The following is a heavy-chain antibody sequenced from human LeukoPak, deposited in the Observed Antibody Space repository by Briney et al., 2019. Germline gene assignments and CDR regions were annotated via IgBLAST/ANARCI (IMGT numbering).Heavy chain of an antibody. D-gene: IGHD3-16*01. V-gene: IGHV4-59*11. Sequence: SETLSLTCTVSGVSISGHYWTWVRQPPGEGLEWLGQIHYSGKANYNPSLRSRITISVDTSKNQMSLKVTSVTAADTAVYYCARFGVDYDMDVWGQGTTVTVS. CDR3: ARFGVDYDMDV. CDR2: IHYSGKA. CDR1: GVSISGHY. J-gene: IGHJ6*02.